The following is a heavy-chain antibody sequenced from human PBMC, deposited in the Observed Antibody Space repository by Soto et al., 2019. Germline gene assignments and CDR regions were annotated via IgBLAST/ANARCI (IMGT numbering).Heavy chain of an antibody. Sequence: QVQLQESGPGLVKPSETLSLTCTVSGASISGFYWSWIRKSAGKGLEWIGRIYATGTTDYNPSLNSRVMMSVDTSKKQLSLKLRSVSAADTAVYYCVRAGTNTLRVWFDPWGQGISVTDS. CDR2: IYATGTT. CDR1: GASISGFY. V-gene: IGHV4-4*07. J-gene: IGHJ5*02. CDR3: VRAGTNTLRVWFDP. D-gene: IGHD1-1*01.